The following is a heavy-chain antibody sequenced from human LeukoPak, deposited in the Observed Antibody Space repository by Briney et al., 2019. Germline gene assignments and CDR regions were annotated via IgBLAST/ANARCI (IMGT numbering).Heavy chain of an antibody. D-gene: IGHD4-23*01. CDR1: GYTFTGHY. CDR3: ARAYRGNTVGDH. Sequence: ASVKVSCKASGYTFTGHYIHWLRQAPGQGLEWMGWIIPKSGLVERAQKFQARVTMTRDTSISTAYMELGGLTSDDAAVYFCARAYRGNTVGDHWGQGTPVTVSS. V-gene: IGHV1-2*02. J-gene: IGHJ4*02. CDR2: IIPKSGLV.